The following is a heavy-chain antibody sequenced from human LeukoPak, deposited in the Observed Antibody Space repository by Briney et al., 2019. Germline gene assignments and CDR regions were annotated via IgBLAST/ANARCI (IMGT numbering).Heavy chain of an antibody. CDR3: ASADYDFWSGRSAFDY. J-gene: IGHJ4*02. CDR2: IYYSGST. D-gene: IGHD3-3*01. Sequence: PSETLSLTCTVSGGSISSNDYYWDWIRQPPGMGLEYIGSIYYSGSTYYNPSLKSRVTISVDTSKNQFFLKLSSVTAADTAVYYCASADYDFWSGRSAFDYWGQGTLVTVSS. V-gene: IGHV4-39*07. CDR1: GGSISSNDYY.